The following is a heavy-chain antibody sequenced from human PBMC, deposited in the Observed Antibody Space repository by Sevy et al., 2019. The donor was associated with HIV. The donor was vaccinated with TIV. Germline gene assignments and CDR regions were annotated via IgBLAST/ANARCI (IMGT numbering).Heavy chain of an antibody. V-gene: IGHV3-7*01. CDR3: ASQKLELAAFDI. D-gene: IGHD1-7*01. Sequence: GGSLRLSCAASGFTFSSYWMSWVRQAPGKGLEWVANIRQDGSEKYYVDSVKGRFTISRDNAKNSLYLQMNSLRAEDTAVYYCASQKLELAAFDIWGQGTMVTVSS. J-gene: IGHJ3*02. CDR2: IRQDGSEK. CDR1: GFTFSSYW.